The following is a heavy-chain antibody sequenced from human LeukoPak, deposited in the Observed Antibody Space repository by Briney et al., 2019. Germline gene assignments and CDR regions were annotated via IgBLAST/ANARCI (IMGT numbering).Heavy chain of an antibody. CDR3: AREPPVDTAVGDY. Sequence: PGGSLRLSCAASGFTFSSYMMTWVRQAPGKGLEWVANIKQDGSEKYYVDSVKGRFTISRDNAKNSLYLQMNSLRAEDTAVYYCAREPPVDTAVGDYWGQGTLVTVSS. CDR2: IKQDGSEK. CDR1: GFTFSSYM. J-gene: IGHJ4*02. V-gene: IGHV3-7*01. D-gene: IGHD5-18*01.